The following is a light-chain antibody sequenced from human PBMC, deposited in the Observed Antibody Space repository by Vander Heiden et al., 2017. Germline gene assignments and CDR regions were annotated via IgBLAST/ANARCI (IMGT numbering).Light chain of an antibody. CDR1: KLGNKN. CDR3: QAWDSNKVV. J-gene: IGLJ2*01. V-gene: IGLV3-1*01. CDR2: EDN. Sequence: SYELTQPPSVSLFPGQTASITCSGDKLGNKNACWYQQKPGQSPVLVIYEDNKRPSGIPERFSGSNSGNTATLTISGTQPLDEADYYCQAWDSNKVVFGGGTKLTVL.